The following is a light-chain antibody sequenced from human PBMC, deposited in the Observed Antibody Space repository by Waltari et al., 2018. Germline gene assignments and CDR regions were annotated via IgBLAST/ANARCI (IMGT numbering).Light chain of an antibody. J-gene: IGKJ2*01. Sequence: DIQMTQSPPPLSASVGDTVTFTCRASHSIGDNLNWYQQKPGKAPSVLIYAATNVQSGVPSRFGGSGSGTDFTLTINSVQPDDVATYYWQSTHSYPYNFGPGTRVEIK. V-gene: IGKV1-39*01. CDR1: HSIGDN. CDR3: QSTHSYPYN. CDR2: AAT.